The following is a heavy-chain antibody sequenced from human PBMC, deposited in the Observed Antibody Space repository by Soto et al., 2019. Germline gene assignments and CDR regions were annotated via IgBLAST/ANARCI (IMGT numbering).Heavy chain of an antibody. D-gene: IGHD3-10*01. J-gene: IGHJ4*02. CDR2: ISPDGGST. CDR3: ARAPRGGVIIVITSAQIDY. V-gene: IGHV1-46*01. Sequence: XSVKVSCEASGYDFTDHYIHWVRQAPVQGLEWMGIISPDGGSTRYSQQFQARITMTRDTSTSTVYMELSSLRSEDTAVYYCARAPRGGVIIVITSAQIDYWGQGTLVTVSS. CDR1: GYDFTDHY.